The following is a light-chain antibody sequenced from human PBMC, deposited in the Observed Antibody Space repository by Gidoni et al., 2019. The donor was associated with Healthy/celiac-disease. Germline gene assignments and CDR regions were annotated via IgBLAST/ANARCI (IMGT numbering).Light chain of an antibody. CDR3: QHYYSTPLT. CDR1: QSVLYSSNNKNY. J-gene: IGKJ3*01. V-gene: IGKV4-1*01. Sequence: DIVMTQSPDSLAVSLGERATINCKSSQSVLYSSNNKNYLAWYQQKPGQPPKLLIYWASTRESGVPDRFSGSGSGTYFTLPISSLQAEDVAVYYCQHYYSTPLTFGPGTKVDIK. CDR2: WAS.